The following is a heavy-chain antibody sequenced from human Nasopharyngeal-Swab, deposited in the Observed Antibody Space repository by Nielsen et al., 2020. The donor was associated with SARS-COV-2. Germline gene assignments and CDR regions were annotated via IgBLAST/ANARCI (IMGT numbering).Heavy chain of an antibody. D-gene: IGHD6-6*01. J-gene: IGHJ6*02. V-gene: IGHV3-21*01. Sequence: GASLKISCAASGFTFSSYSMNWVRQAPGKGLEWVSSISSSSSYIYYADSVKGRFTISRDNAKNSLYLQMNSLRAEDTAVYYCARDEQLAYGMDVWGQGTTVTVSS. CDR3: ARDEQLAYGMDV. CDR2: ISSSSSYI. CDR1: GFTFSSYS.